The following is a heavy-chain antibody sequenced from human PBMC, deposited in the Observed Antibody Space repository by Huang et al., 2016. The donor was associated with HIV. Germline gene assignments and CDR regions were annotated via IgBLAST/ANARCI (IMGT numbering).Heavy chain of an antibody. CDR2: IFPDDSET. CDR3: ARRFSSSSGYFDY. V-gene: IGHV5-51*01. Sequence: VQLVQSGAEVKKPGESLKISCKGSGYSFSSYWIAWVRQMPGKGLEWMGIIFPDDSETTYSPSFEGQVTISADKSSGTAYLQWSSLKASDTAMYYCARRFSSSSGYFDYWGQGSLVTVSS. CDR1: GYSFSSYW. J-gene: IGHJ4*02. D-gene: IGHD6-6*01.